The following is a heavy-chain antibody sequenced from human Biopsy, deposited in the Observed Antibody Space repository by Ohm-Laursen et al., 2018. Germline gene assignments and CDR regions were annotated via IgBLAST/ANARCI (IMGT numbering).Heavy chain of an antibody. Sequence: SLRLSCTASGFTFNRYDMHWVRQVSGKGLEWVLAVGNAGDTYYSASVKGRFTISRENAKNSLYLQMNSLRAGDTAVYYCARARDYYDSSGYYYGYYYYNMDVWGQGTTVTVSS. D-gene: IGHD3-22*01. J-gene: IGHJ6*02. CDR3: ARARDYYDSSGYYYGYYYYNMDV. CDR1: GFTFNRYD. V-gene: IGHV3-13*01. CDR2: VGNAGDT.